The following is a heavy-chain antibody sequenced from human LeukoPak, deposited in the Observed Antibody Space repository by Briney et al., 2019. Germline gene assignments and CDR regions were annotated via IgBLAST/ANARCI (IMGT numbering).Heavy chain of an antibody. D-gene: IGHD6-19*01. CDR3: ARRAGGPWLGGYYFDY. V-gene: IGHV5-51*01. Sequence: GESLKISCKGSGYIFTSYWIGWVRQMPGKGLEWMGIIYPGDSDIRYSPSFQGQVTISADKSISTAYLQWSSLKASDTAMYYCARRAGGPWLGGYYFDYWGQGTLVTVSS. CDR1: GYIFTSYW. CDR2: IYPGDSDI. J-gene: IGHJ4*02.